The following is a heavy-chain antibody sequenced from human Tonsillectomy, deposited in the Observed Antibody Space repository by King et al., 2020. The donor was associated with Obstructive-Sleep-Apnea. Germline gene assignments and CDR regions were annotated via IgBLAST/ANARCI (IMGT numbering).Heavy chain of an antibody. D-gene: IGHD6-25*01. J-gene: IGHJ5*02. V-gene: IGHV4-31*03. CDR2: IYYSGST. CDR1: GGSISSGGYY. CDR3: ARDSSSSGDEGFDP. Sequence: VQLQESGPGLVKPSQTLSLTCTVSGGSISSGGYYWSWIRQHPGKGLEWIGYIYYSGSTYYNSSLKSRVTISVDTSKNQFSLKLSSVTAADTAVYYCARDSSSSGDEGFDPWGQGTLVTVSS.